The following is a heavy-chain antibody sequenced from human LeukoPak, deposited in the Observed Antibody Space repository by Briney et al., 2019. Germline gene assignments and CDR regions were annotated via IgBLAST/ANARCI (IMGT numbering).Heavy chain of an antibody. D-gene: IGHD3-10*01. CDR1: GGSISSSSYY. V-gene: IGHV4-61*01. J-gene: IGHJ6*04. CDR2: IYYSGST. CDR3: ARGLMVQGV. Sequence: SETLSLTCTVSGGSISSSSYYWSWIRQPPGKGLEWIGYIYYSGSTNYNPSLKSRVTISVDTSKNQFSLKLSSVTAADTAVYYCARGLMVQGVWGKGTTVTISS.